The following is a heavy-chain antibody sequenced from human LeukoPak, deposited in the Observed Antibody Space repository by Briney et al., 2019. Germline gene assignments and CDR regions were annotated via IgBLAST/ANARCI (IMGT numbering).Heavy chain of an antibody. CDR1: GGSFSGYY. CDR3: ARMGGWGAFDI. Sequence: PSETLSLTCAVYGGSFSGYYWSWIRQPPGKGLEWIGEINHSGSTNYNPSLKSRVTISVDTSKNQFSLKLSSVTAADTAVYYCARMGGWGAFDIWGQGTMVTVSS. J-gene: IGHJ3*02. V-gene: IGHV4-34*01. D-gene: IGHD1-26*01. CDR2: INHSGST.